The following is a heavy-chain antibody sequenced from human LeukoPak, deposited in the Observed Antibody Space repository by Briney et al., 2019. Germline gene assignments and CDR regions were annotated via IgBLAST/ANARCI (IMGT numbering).Heavy chain of an antibody. V-gene: IGHV3-30*18. Sequence: GGSLRLSCAASGFTFSSYGMHWVRQAAGKGLEWVAVISYDGSKKNYADSVKGRFTISRDNSKNTLYLQKNSLRAEDTAVYYCAKEQNIVVVVAATRGFDYWGQGTLVTVSS. CDR3: AKEQNIVVVVAATRGFDY. CDR1: GFTFSSYG. D-gene: IGHD2-15*01. CDR2: ISYDGSKK. J-gene: IGHJ4*02.